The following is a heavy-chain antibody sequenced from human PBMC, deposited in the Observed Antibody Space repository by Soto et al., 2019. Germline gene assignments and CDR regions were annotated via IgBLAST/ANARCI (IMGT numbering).Heavy chain of an antibody. CDR1: GFTFSSYA. Sequence: EVHLLESGGGLVQPGGSLRLSCVASGFTFSSYAMSWVRQAPGKGLGWVSSIVGSGGRTYYADSVQGRFTISRDNSKNTLYLQMNSLGAEDTAIFYCAKAPVPDYTAYGSCVFELWGRGTLVTVSS. V-gene: IGHV3-23*01. CDR3: AKAPVPDYTAYGSCVFEL. J-gene: IGHJ1*01. CDR2: IVGSGGRT. D-gene: IGHD4-4*01.